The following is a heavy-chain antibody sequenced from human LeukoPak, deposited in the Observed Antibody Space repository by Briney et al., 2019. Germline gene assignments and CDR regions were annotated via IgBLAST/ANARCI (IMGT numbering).Heavy chain of an antibody. CDR3: AREKYSSGHYYFDY. CDR2: IKQDGSEK. D-gene: IGHD6-19*01. Sequence: GGSLRLSCAASGFTFSSYWMSWVRQAPGKGLEWVANIKQDGSEKYYVDSVEGRFTISRDNAKNSLYLQMNSLRAEDTAVYYCAREKYSSGHYYFDYWGQGTLVTVSS. CDR1: GFTFSSYW. V-gene: IGHV3-7*03. J-gene: IGHJ4*02.